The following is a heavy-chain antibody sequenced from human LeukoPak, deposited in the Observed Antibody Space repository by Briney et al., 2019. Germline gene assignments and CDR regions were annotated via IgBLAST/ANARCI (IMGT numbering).Heavy chain of an antibody. CDR3: ASSEATTTPPPYGMDV. D-gene: IGHD5-12*01. CDR2: IYYTGGT. Sequence: SETLSLTCTVSGGSISSDGYYWSWIRQLPGKGLEWIGYIYYTGGTFYNPSLKSRVTISIDTSKNQISLKLSSVTAADTAVYYCASSEATTTPPPYGMDVWGQGTTVTVSS. CDR1: GGSISSDGYY. J-gene: IGHJ6*02. V-gene: IGHV4-31*03.